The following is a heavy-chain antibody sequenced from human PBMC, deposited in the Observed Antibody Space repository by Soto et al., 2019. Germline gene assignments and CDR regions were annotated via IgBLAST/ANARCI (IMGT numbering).Heavy chain of an antibody. Sequence: QITLKESGPTLVKPTQTRTLTCTFSGFSLSTSGVGVGWIRQPPGKALEWLALIYWNDDKRYSPSLKSRLTITKDTSKNQVVLTMTNMDPVDTATYRCVHGEVAHGYNYFDYWGQGTLVTVSS. CDR1: GFSLSTSGVG. J-gene: IGHJ4*02. CDR3: VHGEVAHGYNYFDY. V-gene: IGHV2-5*01. D-gene: IGHD5-12*01. CDR2: IYWNDDK.